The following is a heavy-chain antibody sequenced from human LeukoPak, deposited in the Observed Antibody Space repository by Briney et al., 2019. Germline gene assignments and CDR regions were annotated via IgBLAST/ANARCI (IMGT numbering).Heavy chain of an antibody. Sequence: SETLSLTCTVSGYSISSGYYWGWIRPPPGKGLEWIGSIYHSGSTYYNPSLKSRVTISVDTSKNQFSLKLSSVTAADTAVYYCVRETGPLDYWGQGTLVTVSS. CDR2: IYHSGST. CDR1: GYSISSGYY. CDR3: VRETGPLDY. V-gene: IGHV4-38-2*02. D-gene: IGHD7-27*01. J-gene: IGHJ4*02.